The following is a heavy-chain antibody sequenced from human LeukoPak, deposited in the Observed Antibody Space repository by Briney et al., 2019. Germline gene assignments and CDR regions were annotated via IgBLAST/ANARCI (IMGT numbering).Heavy chain of an antibody. D-gene: IGHD3-10*01. J-gene: IGHJ6*03. CDR1: GGSISSYY. Sequence: SETLSLTCTVSGGSISSYYWSWIRQPPGKGLEWIGYIYYSGSTNYNPSLKSRVTISVDTSKNQFSLKLSSVTAADTAVYYCARDRITMVRGGRYMDVWGKGTTVTVSS. CDR3: ARDRITMVRGGRYMDV. V-gene: IGHV4-59*01. CDR2: IYYSGST.